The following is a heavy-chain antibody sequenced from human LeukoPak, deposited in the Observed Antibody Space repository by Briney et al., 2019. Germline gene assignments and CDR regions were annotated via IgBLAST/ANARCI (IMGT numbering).Heavy chain of an antibody. CDR1: GFTFSSYA. Sequence: GGSLRLSCAASGFTFSSYAMSWVRQARGKGLEGVSAISGSGGSTYYAHSVKGRFTISRDNSKNTLYLQMNSLRAEDTAVYYCAKCRSEVPAAINYWGQGTLVTVSS. V-gene: IGHV3-23*01. CDR2: ISGSGGST. J-gene: IGHJ4*02. CDR3: AKCRSEVPAAINY. D-gene: IGHD2-2*01.